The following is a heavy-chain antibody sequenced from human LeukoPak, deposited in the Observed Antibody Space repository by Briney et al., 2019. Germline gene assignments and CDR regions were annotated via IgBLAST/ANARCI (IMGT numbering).Heavy chain of an antibody. Sequence: SVKVPCKASGGTFSRYGISWVRQAPGQGLEWLGGIIPLFGTANYAQKFQGRVTITTDESTSTAYMELNSLRSQDTALYYCATEGQTYYFDNWGQGTLVTVSS. CDR3: ATEGQTYYFDN. V-gene: IGHV1-69*05. CDR2: IIPLFGTA. J-gene: IGHJ4*02. CDR1: GGTFSRYG.